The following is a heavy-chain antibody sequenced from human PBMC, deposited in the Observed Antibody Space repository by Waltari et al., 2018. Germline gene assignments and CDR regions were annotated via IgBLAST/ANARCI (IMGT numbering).Heavy chain of an antibody. Sequence: QVQLQQWGAGLLKPSETLSLPCAVYGGSFSGYYWSWIRQPPGKGLEWIGEINHSGSTNYNPSLKSRVTISVDTSKNQFSLKLSSVTAADTAVYYCARGIRGYSGYTSHWGQGTLVTVSS. CDR3: ARGIRGYSGYTSH. J-gene: IGHJ4*02. D-gene: IGHD5-12*01. CDR2: INHSGST. V-gene: IGHV4-34*01. CDR1: GGSFSGYY.